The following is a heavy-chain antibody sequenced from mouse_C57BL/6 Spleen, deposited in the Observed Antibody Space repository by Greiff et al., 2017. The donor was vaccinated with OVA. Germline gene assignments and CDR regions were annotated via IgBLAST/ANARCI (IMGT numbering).Heavy chain of an antibody. V-gene: IGHV10-3*01. CDR3: VREGYYYGSSYDWYFDV. Sequence: EVNVVESGGGLVQPKGSLKLSCAASGFTFNTYAMNWVRQAPGKGLEWVARIRRKSGNYAAYYADSVKDRFTISRDDSQSMLYLQMNNLKTEDTAMYYCVREGYYYGSSYDWYFDVWGTGTTVTVSS. CDR2: IRRKSGNYAA. CDR1: GFTFNTYA. D-gene: IGHD1-1*01. J-gene: IGHJ1*03.